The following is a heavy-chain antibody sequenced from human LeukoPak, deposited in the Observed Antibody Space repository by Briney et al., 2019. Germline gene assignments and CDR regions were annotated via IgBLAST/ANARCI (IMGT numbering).Heavy chain of an antibody. CDR1: GFTFSSYW. CDR3: ASGSSPGVGAFDI. V-gene: IGHV3-7*01. D-gene: IGHD1-26*01. J-gene: IGHJ3*02. CDR2: IKQDGSEK. Sequence: QSGGSLRLSCAASGFTFSSYWMSWVRQAPGKGLEGVANIKQDGSEKYYVDSVKGRFTISRDNAKNSLYLQMNSLRAEDTAVYYCASGSSPGVGAFDIWGQGTMVTVSS.